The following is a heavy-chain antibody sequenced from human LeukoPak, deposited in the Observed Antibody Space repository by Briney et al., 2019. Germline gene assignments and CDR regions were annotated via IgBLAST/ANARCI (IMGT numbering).Heavy chain of an antibody. V-gene: IGHV4-39*01. Sequence: SETLSLTCTVSGGSISSSSYYWGWIRQPPGKGLEWIGSIYYSGRTYYNPSLKSRVTISVDTSKNQFSLKLNSVTAADTAVYYWARVNGFMGGGGVYFDYWGQGTLVPVSS. CDR2: IYYSGRT. J-gene: IGHJ4*02. CDR1: GGSISSSSYY. D-gene: IGHD3-16*01. CDR3: ARVNGFMGGGGVYFDY.